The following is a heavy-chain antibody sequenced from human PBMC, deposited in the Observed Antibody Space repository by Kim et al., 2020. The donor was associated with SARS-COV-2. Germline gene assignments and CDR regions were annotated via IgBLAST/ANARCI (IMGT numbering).Heavy chain of an antibody. CDR2: VNSDGSST. CDR3: ARGNYYGMDV. V-gene: IGHV3-74*01. J-gene: IGHJ6*02. Sequence: GGSLRLSCAASGFTFSSYFMHWVRQAPGKGLVWVSRVNSDGSSTSYADSVKGRFTISRDNAKNTLYLQMNSLRVEDTAVYYCARGNYYGMDVWGQGNGHRLL. CDR1: GFTFSSYF.